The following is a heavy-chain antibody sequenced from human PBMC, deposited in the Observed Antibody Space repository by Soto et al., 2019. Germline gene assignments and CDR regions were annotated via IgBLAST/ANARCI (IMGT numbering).Heavy chain of an antibody. CDR1: GYTLTSYY. D-gene: IGHD3-10*01. V-gene: IGHV1-46*01. CDR3: VRRGYGYGSGSHSPFDY. CDR2: IDPSGGSI. Sequence: ASVKVSCKASGYTLTSYYMDWVRQAPGQGLEWVGMIDPSGGSISYAQKFQGRVIMTSDTTTSTVYMELSSLTSGDTAVYYCVRRGYGYGSGSHSPFDYWGQGNLLTVSS. J-gene: IGHJ4*02.